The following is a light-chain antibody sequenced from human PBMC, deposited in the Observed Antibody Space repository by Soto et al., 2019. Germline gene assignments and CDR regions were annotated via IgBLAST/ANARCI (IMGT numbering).Light chain of an antibody. CDR2: KAS. CDR1: QSSSIW. J-gene: IGKJ1*01. V-gene: IGKV1-5*03. Sequence: DMQMTKSPSTLPASVGDRVTITCRASQSSSIWLAWYQQKPGKVPKILIYKASISESGVPSRFSGSGSGTEFTLTISSLHSDEFATYSCQQYSTYTPRTFGQGTKVDIK. CDR3: QQYSTYTPRT.